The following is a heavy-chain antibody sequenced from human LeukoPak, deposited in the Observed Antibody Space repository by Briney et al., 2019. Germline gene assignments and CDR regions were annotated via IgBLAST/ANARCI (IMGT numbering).Heavy chain of an antibody. CDR3: ARASGSYDY. CDR1: GFTFSIYG. CDR2: IWNDGSNK. V-gene: IGHV3-33*01. J-gene: IGHJ4*02. D-gene: IGHD1-26*01. Sequence: GGSLRLSCAASGFTFSIYGMHWVRQSPGKGLEWVAVIWNDGSNKYYADSVKGRFTISRDNSKNTMFLQMNSLRAEDTAVYYCARASGSYDYWGQGTLVTVSS.